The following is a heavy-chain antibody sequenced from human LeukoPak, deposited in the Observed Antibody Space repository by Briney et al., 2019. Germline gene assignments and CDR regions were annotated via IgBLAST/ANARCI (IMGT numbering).Heavy chain of an antibody. CDR1: GFTFSSYA. D-gene: IGHD6-19*01. CDR2: ISGNSGNT. J-gene: IGHJ4*02. V-gene: IGHV3-23*01. Sequence: GGSLILSCAASGFTFSSYAMSWVRQPTGKELVWVSSISGNSGNTYYADSVKGRFAISRDNSKSTLYLHMNSRRAEDTAVFYCVRNVAAGRTPYYFDYWGRGTLVTVSS. CDR3: VRNVAAGRTPYYFDY.